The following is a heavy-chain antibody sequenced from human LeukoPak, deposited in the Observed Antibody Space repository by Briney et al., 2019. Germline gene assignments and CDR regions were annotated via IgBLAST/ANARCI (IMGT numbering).Heavy chain of an antibody. CDR3: ARDGTAAGLYFDL. Sequence: GGSLRLSSADSGFTFTDYWMNWVRQAPGKGLEWVASIRQDGGEKSYVDSVKGRFTISRDNTKSSLYLQINSLRAEDTAVYYCARDGTAAGLYFDLWGQGTLVTVSS. CDR1: GFTFTDYW. V-gene: IGHV3-7*01. CDR2: IRQDGGEK. D-gene: IGHD6-13*01. J-gene: IGHJ4*01.